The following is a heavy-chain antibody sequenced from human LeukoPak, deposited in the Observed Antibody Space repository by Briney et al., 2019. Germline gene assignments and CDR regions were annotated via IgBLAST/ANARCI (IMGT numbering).Heavy chain of an antibody. CDR1: GFTFSGSA. V-gene: IGHV3-73*01. D-gene: IGHD3-10*01. CDR3: TRRAVFGYNWFDP. J-gene: IGHJ5*02. CDR2: IRSKANSYAT. Sequence: GGSLRLSCAASGFTFSGSAMHWVRQASGKGLEWVGRIRSKANSYATAYAASVKGRFTISRDDSKNTAYLQMNSLKTEDTAVYYCTRRAVFGYNWFDPWGQGTLVTVSS.